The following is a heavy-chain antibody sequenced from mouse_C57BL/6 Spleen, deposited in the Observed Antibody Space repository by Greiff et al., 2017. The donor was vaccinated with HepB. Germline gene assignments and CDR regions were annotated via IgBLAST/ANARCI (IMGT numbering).Heavy chain of an antibody. CDR3: ARGDGSSPNYYALDC. V-gene: IGHV1-7*01. Sequence: VQLPQSGAALEKPGATVKLSCKASGYTFTSYWMHWVKQRPGQGLEWIGYIKHSSGYTKYKQKFQDKATLTADKASSTADMQRSSLTNEDDRGNYCARGDGSSPNYYALDCWGQGTSVTVAA. CDR2: IKHSSGYT. CDR1: GYTFTSYW. J-gene: IGHJ4*01. D-gene: IGHD1-1*01.